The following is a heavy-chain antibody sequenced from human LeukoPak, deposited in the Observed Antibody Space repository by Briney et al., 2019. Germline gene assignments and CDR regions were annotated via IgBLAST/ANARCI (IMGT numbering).Heavy chain of an antibody. CDR2: INPSGGSS. J-gene: IGHJ4*02. V-gene: IGHV1-46*03. Sequence: ASVKVSCKASGYTFTSYYMHWVRQAPGQGLEWMGIINPSGGSSSYAQKFQGGVTMTRDTSTSTVYMELSSLRSEDTAVYYCARAPSRRFLEWLPFDYWGQGTLATVSS. CDR1: GYTFTSYY. CDR3: ARAPSRRFLEWLPFDY. D-gene: IGHD3-3*01.